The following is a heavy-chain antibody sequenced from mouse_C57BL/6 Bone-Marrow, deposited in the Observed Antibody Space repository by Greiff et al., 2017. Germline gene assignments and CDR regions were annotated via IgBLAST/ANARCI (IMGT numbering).Heavy chain of an antibody. Sequence: QVQLQQSGAELARPGASVKMSCKASGYTFTSYTMHWVKQRPGQGLEWIGYINPSSGYTKYNQKFKDKATLTADKSSSTAYVQLSSLTSEDSAVYYCASRERKTFYYFDYWGQGTTLTVSS. CDR1: GYTFTSYT. J-gene: IGHJ2*01. CDR2: INPSSGYT. CDR3: ASRERKTFYYFDY. V-gene: IGHV1-4*01.